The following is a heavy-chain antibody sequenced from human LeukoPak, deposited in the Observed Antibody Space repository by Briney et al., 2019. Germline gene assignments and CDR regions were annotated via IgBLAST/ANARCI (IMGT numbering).Heavy chain of an antibody. CDR3: ARGYGSGSYYNYFNPPLYYMDV. CDR2: IYYSGST. J-gene: IGHJ6*03. Sequence: PSETLSLTCTVSGGSISSSSYYWGWIRQPPGRGLEWIGSIYYSGSTYYNPSLKSRVTISVDTSKNQFSLKLSSVTAADTAVYYCARGYGSGSYYNYFNPPLYYMDVWGKGTTVTVSS. CDR1: GGSISSSSYY. V-gene: IGHV4-39*07. D-gene: IGHD3-10*01.